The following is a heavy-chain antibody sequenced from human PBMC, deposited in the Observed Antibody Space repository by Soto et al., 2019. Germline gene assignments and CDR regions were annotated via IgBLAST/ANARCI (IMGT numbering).Heavy chain of an antibody. J-gene: IGHJ4*02. V-gene: IGHV1-18*01. CDR2: ISANNGNT. CDR1: GYTLTSYG. D-gene: IGHD6-13*01. CDR3: ARPLQQLAHNFDY. Sequence: GASVKVSCKASGYTLTSYGIIWVRQAPGQGLEWMGWISANNGNTNYAQKLQGRVTMTTDTSTNTAYMELRSLRSDDTAVYYCARPLQQLAHNFDYWGQGTLVTVSS.